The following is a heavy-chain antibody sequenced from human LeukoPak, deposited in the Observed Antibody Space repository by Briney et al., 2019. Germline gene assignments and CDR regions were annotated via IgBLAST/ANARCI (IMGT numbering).Heavy chain of an antibody. J-gene: IGHJ4*02. CDR1: GFTFSSYE. V-gene: IGHV3-48*03. Sequence: QPEGSLRLSCAASGFTFSSYEMNWVRQAPGKGLEWVSYISSSGSTIYYADSVKGRFTISRDNAKNSLYLQMNSLRAEDTAVYYCARGDSGSYYFDYWGQGTLVTVSS. CDR2: ISSSGSTI. CDR3: ARGDSGSYYFDY. D-gene: IGHD1-26*01.